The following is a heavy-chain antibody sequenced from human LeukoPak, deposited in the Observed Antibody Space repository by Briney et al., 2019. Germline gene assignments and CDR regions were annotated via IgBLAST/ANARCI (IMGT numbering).Heavy chain of an antibody. D-gene: IGHD2-2*02. CDR2: INAGNGNT. V-gene: IGHV1-3*01. CDR3: ARDPRFQGYCSSTSCYMAPDWYFDL. Sequence: GASVKVSCKASGYTFTSYAMHWVRQAPGQRLEWMGWINAGNGNTKYSQKFQGRVTITRDTSASTAYMELSSLRSEDTAVYYCARDPRFQGYCSSTSCYMAPDWYFDLWGRGTLVTVSS. J-gene: IGHJ2*01. CDR1: GYTFTSYA.